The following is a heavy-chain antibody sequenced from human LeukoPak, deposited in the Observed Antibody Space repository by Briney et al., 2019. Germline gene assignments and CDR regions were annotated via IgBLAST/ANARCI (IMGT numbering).Heavy chain of an antibody. Sequence: PSETLSLTCTVSGGSISSYYWSWIRQPPGKGLEWIGYIYYSGSTNYNPFLKSRVTISVDTSKNQFSLKLSSVTAADTAVYYCARDRTGDIAVAGTLYYWGQGTLVTVSS. J-gene: IGHJ4*02. CDR3: ARDRTGDIAVAGTLYY. V-gene: IGHV4-59*01. D-gene: IGHD6-19*01. CDR1: GGSISSYY. CDR2: IYYSGST.